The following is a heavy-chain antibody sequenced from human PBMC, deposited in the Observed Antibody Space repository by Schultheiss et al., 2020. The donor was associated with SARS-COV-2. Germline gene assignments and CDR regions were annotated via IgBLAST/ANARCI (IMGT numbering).Heavy chain of an antibody. V-gene: IGHV3-23*01. D-gene: IGHD6-19*01. CDR3: ARDVPNSGRGAFDF. J-gene: IGHJ3*01. CDR2: IGTAGDT. CDR1: GFTFGIYA. Sequence: SCAASGFTFGIYALTWVRQPPGKGLEWVSAIGTAGDTYYPGSVKGRFTISRDNAKNTLYLQMNRLRAEDTAVYYCARDVPNSGRGAFDFWGHGTMVTVSS.